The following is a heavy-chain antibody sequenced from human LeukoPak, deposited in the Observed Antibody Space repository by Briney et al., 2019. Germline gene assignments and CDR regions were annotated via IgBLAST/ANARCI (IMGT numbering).Heavy chain of an antibody. J-gene: IGHJ6*02. V-gene: IGHV3-21*01. CDR3: ARDRIPIVKGMDV. CDR2: ISSSSSYI. Sequence: GGSLRLSCAASGFTFSSYGMHWVRQAPGKGLEWVSSISSSSSYIYYADSVKGRFTISRDNAKNSLYLQMNSLRAEDTAVYYCARDRIPIVKGMDVWGQGTTVTVSS. CDR1: GFTFSSYG. D-gene: IGHD3-16*02.